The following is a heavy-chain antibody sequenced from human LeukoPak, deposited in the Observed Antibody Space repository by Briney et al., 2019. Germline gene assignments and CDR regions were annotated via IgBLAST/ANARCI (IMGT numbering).Heavy chain of an antibody. V-gene: IGHV3-23*01. J-gene: IGHJ3*02. CDR3: ARSLAYYYDSSGYYPAAFDI. D-gene: IGHD3-22*01. CDR2: ISGSGGST. Sequence: GGSLRLSCAASGFTFSSYAMSWVRQAPGKGLEWVSVISGSGGSTYYADSVKGRFTISRDNSKNTLYLQMNSLRAEDTAVYYCARSLAYYYDSSGYYPAAFDIWGQGTMVTVSS. CDR1: GFTFSSYA.